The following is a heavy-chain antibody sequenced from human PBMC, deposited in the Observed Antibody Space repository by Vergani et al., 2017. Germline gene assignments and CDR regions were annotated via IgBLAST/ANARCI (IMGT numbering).Heavy chain of an antibody. J-gene: IGHJ6*02. Sequence: EVQLVESGGGLIQPGGSLRLSCAASGFTVSSNYMSWVRQAPGKGLEWVSVIYSGGSTYYADSVKGRFTISRDNSKNTLYLQMNSLRAEDTAVYYCARDRREEGELWFGELSYYGMDVWGQGTTVTVSS. CDR1: GFTVSSNY. CDR2: IYSGGST. V-gene: IGHV3-53*01. D-gene: IGHD3-10*01. CDR3: ARDRREEGELWFGELSYYGMDV.